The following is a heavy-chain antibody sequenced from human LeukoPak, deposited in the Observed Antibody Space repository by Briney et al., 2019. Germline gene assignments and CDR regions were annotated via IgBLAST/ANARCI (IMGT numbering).Heavy chain of an antibody. CDR3: AKYGPQDSGSSHFDY. CDR2: IYSGGST. D-gene: IGHD1-26*01. CDR1: GFTVSSNY. J-gene: IGHJ4*02. Sequence: GGSLRLSCAASGFTVSSNYMSWVRQAPGKGLEWVSVIYSGGSTYYADSVKGRFTISRDNSKSTLFLQMNSLRAEDTAIYYCAKYGPQDSGSSHFDYWGQGALVTVSS. V-gene: IGHV3-53*01.